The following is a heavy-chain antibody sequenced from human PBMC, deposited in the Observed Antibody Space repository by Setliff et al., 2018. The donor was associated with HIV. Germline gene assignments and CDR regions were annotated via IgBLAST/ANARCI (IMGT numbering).Heavy chain of an antibody. Sequence: ASVKVSCKASGGAFSSYTISWARQAPGKGLEWMGGFDPEHGETMYAQNFQDRLTMTEATSTDTAYMELSSLRSEDTAVYYCATFYSLSGTTSFDHWGQGTLVTVSS. CDR2: FDPEHGET. CDR1: GGAFSSYT. CDR3: ATFYSLSGTTSFDH. J-gene: IGHJ4*02. V-gene: IGHV1-24*01. D-gene: IGHD1-7*01.